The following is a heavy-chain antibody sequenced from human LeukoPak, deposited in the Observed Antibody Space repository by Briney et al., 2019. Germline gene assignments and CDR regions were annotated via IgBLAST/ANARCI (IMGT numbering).Heavy chain of an antibody. D-gene: IGHD5-18*01. J-gene: IGHJ4*02. CDR2: INPSSGSA. Sequence: ASVKVSCKTSGYSFTSYYMHWVRQAPGRGLEWMGIINPSSGSARYAQKFQGRVTMTRDTSTTTLYMELSSLRSEDTAVYYCASGLSVTVYSVGSYFDYWGQGTLVTVSS. V-gene: IGHV1-46*01. CDR1: GYSFTSYY. CDR3: ASGLSVTVYSVGSYFDY.